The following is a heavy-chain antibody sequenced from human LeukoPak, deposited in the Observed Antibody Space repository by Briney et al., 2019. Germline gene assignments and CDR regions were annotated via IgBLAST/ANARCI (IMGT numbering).Heavy chain of an antibody. CDR1: GFTFSSYG. V-gene: IGHV3-30*18. J-gene: IGHJ4*02. Sequence: QPGGSLRLSCAASGFTFSSYGMHWVRQAPGKGLEWVAVISYDGSNKYYADSVKGRFTISRDNSKNTLYLQMNSLRAEDTTVYYCAKDDGSGSYLSDYWGQGTLVTVSS. CDR2: ISYDGSNK. D-gene: IGHD3-10*01. CDR3: AKDDGSGSYLSDY.